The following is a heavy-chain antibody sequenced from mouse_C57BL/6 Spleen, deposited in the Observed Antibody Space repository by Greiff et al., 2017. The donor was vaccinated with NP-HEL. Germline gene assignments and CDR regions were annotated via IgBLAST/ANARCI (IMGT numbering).Heavy chain of an antibody. D-gene: IGHD1-1*01. CDR3: ARKDYGSSYCFDY. CDR2: IYPGDGDT. Sequence: QVQLQQSGPELVKPGASVKISCKASGYAFSSSWMNWVKQRPGKGLEWIGRIYPGDGDTNYNGKFKGKATLTADKSSSTAYMQLSSLTSEDSAVYVCARKDYGSSYCFDYWGQGTTLTVSS. CDR1: GYAFSSSW. J-gene: IGHJ2*01. V-gene: IGHV1-82*01.